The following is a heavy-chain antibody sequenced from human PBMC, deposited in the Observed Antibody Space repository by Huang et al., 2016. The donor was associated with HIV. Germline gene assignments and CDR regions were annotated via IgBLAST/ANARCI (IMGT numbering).Heavy chain of an antibody. V-gene: IGHV1-46*01. D-gene: IGHD3-22*01. J-gene: IGHJ4*02. CDR1: GYAFTSYY. CDR3: ARDRDFCDSSGYWGFNYFDY. CDR2: SNPGDGST. Sequence: QVQLVQSGAEVKKPGASVTVSCKASGYAFTSYYMHWVQQCPGQGLEWMGISNPGDGSTSYAQKFQGRVTTPRDTSTNTVFMELSSLRSEDTAVYYCARDRDFCDSSGYWGFNYFDYWGQGTLVTVSS.